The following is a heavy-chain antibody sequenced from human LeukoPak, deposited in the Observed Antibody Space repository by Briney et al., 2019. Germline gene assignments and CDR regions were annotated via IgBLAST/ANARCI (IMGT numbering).Heavy chain of an antibody. CDR1: GYTFTSYY. CDR2: ISAYNGNT. D-gene: IGHD1/OR15-1a*01. V-gene: IGHV1-18*04. J-gene: IGHJ4*02. CDR3: ARDLKYNWNTRNQFDY. Sequence: ASVKVSCKASGYTFTSYYMHWVRQAPGQGLEWMGWISAYNGNTNYAQKLQGRVTMTTDTSTNTAYMELRSLRSDDTAVYYCARDLKYNWNTRNQFDYWGQGTLVTVSS.